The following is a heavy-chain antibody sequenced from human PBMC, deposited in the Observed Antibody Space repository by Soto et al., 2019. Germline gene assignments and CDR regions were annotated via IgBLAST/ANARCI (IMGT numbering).Heavy chain of an antibody. CDR2: ITPIFGTA. D-gene: IGHD6-6*01. Sequence: QVQLVQSGTEVKKPGSSVKVSCKASGGTFSSYAIRWVRQAPGQGLEWMGGITPIFGTADYAQKFQGRVTITADESTCTAYMELSSLRSEETAVYYCARDGIAARPIAWFAPWGQGTLVTVS. V-gene: IGHV1-69*12. J-gene: IGHJ5*02. CDR1: GGTFSSYA. CDR3: ARDGIAARPIAWFAP.